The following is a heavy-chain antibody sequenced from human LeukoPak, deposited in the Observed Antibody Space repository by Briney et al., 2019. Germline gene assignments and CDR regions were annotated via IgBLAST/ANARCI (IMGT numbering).Heavy chain of an antibody. D-gene: IGHD3-22*01. CDR3: ARDLPYYDSSGYYFHDY. V-gene: IGHV1-2*02. CDR1: GYTFTGYY. J-gene: IGHJ4*02. CDR2: ISPNSGGT. Sequence: ASVKVSCKASGYTFTGYYMHWVRQAPGQGLEWMGWISPNSGGTNYAQKFQGRVTMTRDTSISTAYMELSRLRSDDTAVYYRARDLPYYDSSGYYFHDYWGQGTLVTVSS.